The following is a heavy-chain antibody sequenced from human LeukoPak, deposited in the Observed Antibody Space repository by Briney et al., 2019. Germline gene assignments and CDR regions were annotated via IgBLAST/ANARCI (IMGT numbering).Heavy chain of an antibody. CDR1: GFTFSTYA. V-gene: IGHV3-30-3*01. CDR2: ILYDGTNQ. Sequence: HPGGSLRLSCAASGFTFSTYAMHWVRQAPGKGLEWVAVILYDGTNQYYADSVKGRFTISRDNSRNTLYLQMNSLKVEDTAVYYCARDFRDYRDYVAYFDSWGQGTLVTVSS. CDR3: ARDFRDYRDYVAYFDS. D-gene: IGHD4-17*01. J-gene: IGHJ4*02.